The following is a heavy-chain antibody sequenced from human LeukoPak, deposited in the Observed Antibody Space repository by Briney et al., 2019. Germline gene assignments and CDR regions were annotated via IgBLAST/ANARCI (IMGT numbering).Heavy chain of an antibody. D-gene: IGHD3-10*01. Sequence: ASVKVSCKASGYTFTSYGINWVRQATGQGLEWMGWMNPNSGNTGYAQKFQGRVAMTRNTSISTAYMELSSLRSEDTAVYYCARVMVRGVKLIGYWGQGTLVTVSS. V-gene: IGHV1-8*02. J-gene: IGHJ4*02. CDR3: ARVMVRGVKLIGY. CDR1: GYTFTSYG. CDR2: MNPNSGNT.